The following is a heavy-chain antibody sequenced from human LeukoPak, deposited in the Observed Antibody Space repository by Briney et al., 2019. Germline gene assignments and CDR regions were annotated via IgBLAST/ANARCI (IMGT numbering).Heavy chain of an antibody. CDR1: GYTFTSYD. Sequence: GSVKVSCKASGYTFTSYDINWVRQATGQGLEWMGWINPNSGNTGYAQKFQGRVTMTRDTSISTAYMELSSLRSEDTAVYYCAKAGIVATMNADWFDPWGQGTLVTVSS. J-gene: IGHJ5*02. V-gene: IGHV1-8*01. D-gene: IGHD5-12*01. CDR2: INPNSGNT. CDR3: AKAGIVATMNADWFDP.